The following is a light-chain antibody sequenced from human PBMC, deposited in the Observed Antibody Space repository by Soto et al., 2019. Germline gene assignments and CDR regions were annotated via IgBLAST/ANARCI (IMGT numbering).Light chain of an antibody. CDR1: QSVTGSD. Sequence: EVVLTQSPGTLSMSPGDRATLSCRASQSVTGSDVAWYQQKPGQAPRLLIYDVSSRATGTPERFSGTGSGRNLTRNSRRQEPAEFAVYYCQEYGTSPLTFGGGTEVDIK. CDR3: QEYGTSPLT. J-gene: IGKJ4*01. CDR2: DVS. V-gene: IGKV3-20*01.